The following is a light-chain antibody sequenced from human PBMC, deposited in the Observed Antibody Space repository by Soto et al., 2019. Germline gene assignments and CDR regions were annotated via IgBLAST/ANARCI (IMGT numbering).Light chain of an antibody. Sequence: QSVLTQPASVSGSPGQSITISCTGTSSDVGGYNYVSWYQQHPGKAPKLMIYEVSNRPSGVSNRFSGSKSGNTAPLTISGLQAEDEADYYCSSYTSSSTGVFGTGTKLTVL. V-gene: IGLV2-14*01. CDR2: EVS. CDR1: SSDVGGYNY. J-gene: IGLJ1*01. CDR3: SSYTSSSTGV.